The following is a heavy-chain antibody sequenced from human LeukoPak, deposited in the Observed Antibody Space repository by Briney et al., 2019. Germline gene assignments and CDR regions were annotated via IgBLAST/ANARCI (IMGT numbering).Heavy chain of an antibody. D-gene: IGHD3-16*01. CDR3: ARGIRGGHAFDI. J-gene: IGHJ3*02. Sequence: GGSLRLSCAASGFTFSSYSMNWVRQAPGKGLEWVSYISSSSTIYYADSVKGRFTISRDNAKNSLYLQMNSLRAEDTAVYYCARGIRGGHAFDIWGQGTMVTVSS. CDR2: ISSSSTI. V-gene: IGHV3-48*01. CDR1: GFTFSSYS.